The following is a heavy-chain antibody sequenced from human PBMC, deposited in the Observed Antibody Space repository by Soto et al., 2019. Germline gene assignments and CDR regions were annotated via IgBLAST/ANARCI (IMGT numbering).Heavy chain of an antibody. CDR3: ARDRGRDGYNLDWFDP. Sequence: GASVKVSCKASGYTFTGFYIHWVRQAPGQGLEWMGWINPQSGNTNYAQKLQGRVTMTTDTSTSTAYMELRSLRSDDTAVYYCARDRGRDGYNLDWFDPWGQGTLVTVSS. CDR1: GYTFTGFY. V-gene: IGHV1-18*04. CDR2: INPQSGNT. D-gene: IGHD5-12*01. J-gene: IGHJ5*02.